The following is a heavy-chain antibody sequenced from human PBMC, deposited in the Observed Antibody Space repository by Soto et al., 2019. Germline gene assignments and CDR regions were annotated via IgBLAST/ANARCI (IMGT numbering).Heavy chain of an antibody. CDR1: GFTFSSYW. Sequence: GESLRLSCAASGFTFSSYWMSWVRQAPGKGLEWVANIKQDGSEKNYVDSVKGRFTISRDNAKKSLYLQMNSLRAEDTAVYYCARESSGWGTYYFDYWGQGILVTVSS. J-gene: IGHJ4*02. CDR2: IKQDGSEK. V-gene: IGHV3-7*01. CDR3: ARESSGWGTYYFDY. D-gene: IGHD6-19*01.